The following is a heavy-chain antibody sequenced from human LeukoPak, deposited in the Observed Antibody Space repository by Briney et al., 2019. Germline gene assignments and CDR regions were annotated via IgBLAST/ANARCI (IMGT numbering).Heavy chain of an antibody. CDR3: ARECESSGYCRSDAFDI. V-gene: IGHV3-48*04. Sequence: HPGGSLRLSCAASGFTFSNYAMNWVRQAPGKGLEWVSYISSSSATIYYADSVKGRFTISRDNARNSLYLQMNSLRAEDTAVYYCARECESSGYCRSDAFDIWGQGTMVTVSS. D-gene: IGHD3-3*01. J-gene: IGHJ3*02. CDR1: GFTFSNYA. CDR2: ISSSSATI.